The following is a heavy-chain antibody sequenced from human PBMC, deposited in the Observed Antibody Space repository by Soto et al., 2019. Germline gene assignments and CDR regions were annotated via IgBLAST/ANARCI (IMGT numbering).Heavy chain of an antibody. CDR1: GYTFTRDQ. V-gene: IGHV1-46*01. J-gene: IGHJ5*02. CDR2: IDPSGGKT. Sequence: ASVKVSCKASGYTFTRDQIHWVRQAPGQGLEWMGMIDPSGGKTNYAQKFQGRVTMTRDTSTSTVYMALSSLRSEDTAIYFCARVMRSLLSITALDTWGQGTLVTVSS. D-gene: IGHD5-18*01. CDR3: ARVMRSLLSITALDT.